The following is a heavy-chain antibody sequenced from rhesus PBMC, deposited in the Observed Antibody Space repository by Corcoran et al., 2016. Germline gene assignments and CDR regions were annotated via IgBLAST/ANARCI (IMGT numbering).Heavy chain of an antibody. J-gene: IGHJ4*01. Sequence: QLQLQESGPGLVKPSETLSVTCAVSGGSISSSYWGWFRQAPGKGLEWIGYIYGSGRSTNSNPSLKSRVTLSVDTSTNQLSLKLSSMTAADTAVYYCARALKPRTYYFDYWGQGVLVTVSS. CDR1: GGSISSSY. CDR3: ARALKPRTYYFDY. CDR2: IYGSGRST. D-gene: IGHD2-33*01. V-gene: IGHV4-169*01.